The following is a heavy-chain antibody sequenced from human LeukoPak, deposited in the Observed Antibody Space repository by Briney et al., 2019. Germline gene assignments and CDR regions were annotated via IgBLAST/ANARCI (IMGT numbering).Heavy chain of an antibody. CDR2: IIPIFGTT. D-gene: IGHD2-2*02. Sequence: ASVKVSCKASGGTFTTYAISWVRQAPGQGLEWMGGIIPIFGTTTYAQKFQGRVTVTAVESTSTAYMELSSLRSEDTAVYYCARGGDCSSASCYTPTTAFDIWGQGTMVTVSS. J-gene: IGHJ3*02. V-gene: IGHV1-69*13. CDR3: ARGGDCSSASCYTPTTAFDI. CDR1: GGTFTTYA.